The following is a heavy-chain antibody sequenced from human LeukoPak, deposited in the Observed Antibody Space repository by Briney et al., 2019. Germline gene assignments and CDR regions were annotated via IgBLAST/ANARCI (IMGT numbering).Heavy chain of an antibody. J-gene: IGHJ4*02. CDR3: AKDAGAGLTYYYDSSGYYSTGGFDY. CDR2: ISYDGSNK. D-gene: IGHD3-22*01. CDR1: GSTFSSYG. V-gene: IGHV3-30*18. Sequence: PGGSLRLSCAASGSTFSSYGMHWVRQAPGKGLEWVAVISYDGSNKYYADSVKGRFTISRDNSKNTLYLQMNSLRAEDTAVYYCAKDAGAGLTYYYDSSGYYSTGGFDYWGQGTLVTVSS.